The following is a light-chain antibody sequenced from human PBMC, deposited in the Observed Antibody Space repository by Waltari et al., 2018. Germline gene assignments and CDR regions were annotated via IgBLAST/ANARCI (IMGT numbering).Light chain of an antibody. CDR2: INRDGRH. CDR3: QTGGHGTWV. V-gene: IGLV4-69*01. CDR1: SGHITNV. J-gene: IGLJ3*02. Sequence: QLALTQSPSASASLGASVKLTCTLDSGHITNVVAWHQQHPERGPRYLMKINRDGRHSKGDEIPDRFSGSSSGAERYLTISSVQSDDEADYYCQTGGHGTWVFGGGTKLTVL.